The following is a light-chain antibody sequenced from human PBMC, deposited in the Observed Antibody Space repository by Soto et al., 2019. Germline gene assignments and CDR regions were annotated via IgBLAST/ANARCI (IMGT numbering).Light chain of an antibody. CDR1: SSNVGGNI. CDR2: RNN. V-gene: IGLV1-44*01. J-gene: IGLJ2*01. CDR3: QVWDSSSDPYVV. Sequence: QSVVTQPPSASATPGQRVTISCSGSSSNVGGNIVSWYQQLPGTAPKLLIYRNNQRPSGLPDRFSGSKSGTSAFLAISGLQSEDEADYYCQVWDSSSDPYVVFGGGTKLTVL.